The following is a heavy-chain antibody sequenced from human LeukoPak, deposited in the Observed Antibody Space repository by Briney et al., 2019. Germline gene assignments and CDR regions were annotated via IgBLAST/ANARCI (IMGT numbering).Heavy chain of an antibody. CDR3: ASWSLALR. CDR2: IYTSGST. CDR1: GGSISSGSYY. J-gene: IGHJ1*01. Sequence: SETLSLTCTVSGGSISSGSYYWSWIRQPAGKGLEWIGRIYTSGSTNYNPSLKSRVTISVDTSKNQFSLKLSSVTAADTAVYYCASWSLALRWGQGTLVTVSS. D-gene: IGHD2-15*01. V-gene: IGHV4-61*02.